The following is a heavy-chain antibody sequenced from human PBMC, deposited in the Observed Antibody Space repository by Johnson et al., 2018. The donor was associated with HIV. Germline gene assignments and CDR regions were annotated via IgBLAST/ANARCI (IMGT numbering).Heavy chain of an antibody. CDR1: GFTFSSYD. D-gene: IGHD1-26*01. CDR3: VRGGATSYDAFDI. J-gene: IGHJ3*02. CDR2: IGTAGDT. Sequence: VRLVESGGGVVQPGGSMRLSCAASGFTFSSYDMHWVRQATGKGLEWVSGIGTAGDTYYPGSVKGRFTISRENAKDSLYLQMNSLRVGDTAVYYCVRGGATSYDAFDIWGQGTMVTVSS. V-gene: IGHV3-13*01.